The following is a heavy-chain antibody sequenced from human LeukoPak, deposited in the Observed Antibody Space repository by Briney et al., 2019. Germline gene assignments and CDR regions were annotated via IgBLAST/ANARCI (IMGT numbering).Heavy chain of an antibody. CDR2: ISAYNGNT. CDR1: GYTFTSYG. J-gene: IGHJ4*02. CDR3: ARERYSGSYLAFSDFQY. D-gene: IGHD1-26*01. Sequence: ASVKVSCKASGYTFTSYGISWVRQAPGQGLEWMGWISAYNGNTKYAQKLQGRVTMTTDTSTSTAYMELRSLRSDDTAVYYCARERYSGSYLAFSDFQYWGQGTLVTVSS. V-gene: IGHV1-18*01.